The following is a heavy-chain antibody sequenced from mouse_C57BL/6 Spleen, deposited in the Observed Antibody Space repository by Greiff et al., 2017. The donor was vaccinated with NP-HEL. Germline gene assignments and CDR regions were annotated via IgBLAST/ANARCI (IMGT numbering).Heavy chain of an antibody. CDR3: ARHSLTGPLMDAMDY. CDR2: ISNLAYSI. CDR1: GFTFSDYG. Sequence: EVMLVESGGGLVQPGGSLKLSCAASGFTFSDYGMAWVRQAPRKGPEWVAFISNLAYSIYYADTVTGRFTISRENAKNTLYLEMSSLRSEDTAMYYCARHSLTGPLMDAMDYWGQGTSVTVSS. J-gene: IGHJ4*01. V-gene: IGHV5-15*01. D-gene: IGHD4-1*01.